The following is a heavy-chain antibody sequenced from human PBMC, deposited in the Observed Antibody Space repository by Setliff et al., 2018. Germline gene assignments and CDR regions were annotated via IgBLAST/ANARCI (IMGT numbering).Heavy chain of an antibody. V-gene: IGHV1-3*01. Sequence: ASVKVSCKASGYTFTSYAMHWVRQAPGQRLEWMGWINAGNGNTKYSQKFQGRVTITRDTSASTAYMELSSLRSEDTAVYYCARDGGYCSGGGCYGLDYWGQGTLVTVSS. CDR3: ARDGGYCSGGGCYGLDY. D-gene: IGHD2-15*01. CDR1: GYTFTSYA. CDR2: INAGNGNT. J-gene: IGHJ4*02.